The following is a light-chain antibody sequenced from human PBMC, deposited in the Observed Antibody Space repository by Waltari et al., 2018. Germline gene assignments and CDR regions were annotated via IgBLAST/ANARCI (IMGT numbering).Light chain of an antibody. Sequence: AIQLTQSPSSLSASVGDRVHITCRASQGISSALAWYQQKPGKAPKLLIYDASSLESGVPSRFSGSGSGTDFTLTISSLQPEDFATYYCQQFRAFGPGTKVDIK. CDR2: DAS. CDR3: QQFRA. J-gene: IGKJ3*01. CDR1: QGISSA. V-gene: IGKV1-13*02.